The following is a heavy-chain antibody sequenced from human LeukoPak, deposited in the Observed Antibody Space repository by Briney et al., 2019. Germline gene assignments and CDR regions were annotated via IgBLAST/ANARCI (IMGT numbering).Heavy chain of an antibody. CDR3: ARGTYYYYGMDV. CDR2: IYHSGST. Sequence: SSQTLSLTCAVSGGSISSGGYSWSWIRQPPGKGLEWIGYIYHSGSTYYNPSLKSRVTISVDRSKNQSSLKLSSVTAADTAVYYCARGTYYYYGMDVWGQGTTVTVSS. V-gene: IGHV4-30-2*01. J-gene: IGHJ6*02. CDR1: GGSISSGGYS.